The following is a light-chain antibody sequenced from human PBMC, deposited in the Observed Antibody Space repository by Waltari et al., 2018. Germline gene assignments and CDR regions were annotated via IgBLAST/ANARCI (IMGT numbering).Light chain of an antibody. V-gene: IGKV1-33*01. Sequence: DIQMTQSLSSLSASVGDRATITCQASQDITNYLNWYQQKPGKAPKLLIYDASNLETGVPSRFSGSGSGTDFTFTISSLQPEDIATYYCQQYENLPLTFGGGTKVKIK. CDR1: QDITNY. CDR2: DAS. CDR3: QQYENLPLT. J-gene: IGKJ4*01.